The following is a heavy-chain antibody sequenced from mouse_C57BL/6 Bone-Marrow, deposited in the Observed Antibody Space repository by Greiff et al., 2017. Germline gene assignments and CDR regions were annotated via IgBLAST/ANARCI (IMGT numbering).Heavy chain of an antibody. CDR2: IDPSDSYT. D-gene: IGHD2-3*01. V-gene: IGHV1-59*01. J-gene: IGHJ3*01. CDR3: ARGWSGFAY. Sequence: QVQLQQPGAELVRPGTSVKLSCKASGYTFTSYWMHWVKQRPGQGLEWIGVIDPSDSYTNYNQKFKGKATLTVDTSSSTAYMQLSSLTSEDSAVYYSARGWSGFAYWGQGTLVTVSA. CDR1: GYTFTSYW.